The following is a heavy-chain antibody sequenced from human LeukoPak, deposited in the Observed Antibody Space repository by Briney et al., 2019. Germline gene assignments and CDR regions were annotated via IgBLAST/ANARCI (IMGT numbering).Heavy chain of an antibody. D-gene: IGHD2-15*01. V-gene: IGHV1-8*01. CDR2: MNPNSGNT. CDR3: ARGKYCSGGSCYSRGNWFDP. CDR1: GYTFTSYD. J-gene: IGHJ5*02. Sequence: AAVKVSCKASGYTFTSYDINWVRQATGQGLEWMGWMNPNSGNTGYTQKFQGRVTMTRNTSISTAYMDLSSLRSEDTDVYYCARGKYCSGGSCYSRGNWFDPWGQGTLVTVSS.